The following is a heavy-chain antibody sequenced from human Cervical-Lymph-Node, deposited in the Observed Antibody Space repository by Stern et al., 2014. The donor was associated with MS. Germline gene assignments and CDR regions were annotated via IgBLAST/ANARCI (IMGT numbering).Heavy chain of an antibody. Sequence: QVTLKESGPALVKPTQTLTLTCTFSGFSLSTSGLGVGWIRQPPGEALEWLPYIYWDDQKRYSPSLKSRLTITKDTSKNQVFLTLTNVDPVDTATYYCAHRTAGPFDYWGQGTLVTVSS. CDR3: AHRTAGPFDY. V-gene: IGHV2-5*02. CDR1: GFSLSTSGLG. J-gene: IGHJ4*02. CDR2: IYWDDQK.